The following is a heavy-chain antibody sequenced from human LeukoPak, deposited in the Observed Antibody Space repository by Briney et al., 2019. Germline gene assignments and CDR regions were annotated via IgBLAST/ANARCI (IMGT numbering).Heavy chain of an antibody. J-gene: IGHJ5*02. D-gene: IGHD3-10*01. CDR2: INPNSGGT. CDR1: GYTFTSYG. CDR3: ARARGSGSYRLSGWFDP. Sequence: ASVKVSCKASGYTFTSYGISWVRQAPGQGLEWMGWINPNSGGTNYAQKFQGRVTMTRDTSISTAYMELSRLGSDDTAVYYCARARGSGSYRLSGWFDPWGQGTLVTVSS. V-gene: IGHV1-2*02.